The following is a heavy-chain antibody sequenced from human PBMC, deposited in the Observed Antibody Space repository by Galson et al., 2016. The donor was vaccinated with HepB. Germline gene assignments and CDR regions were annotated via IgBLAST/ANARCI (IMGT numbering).Heavy chain of an antibody. CDR1: GFTFSTSG. CDR3: GRDHSVVLTTAYNWFDP. J-gene: IGHJ5*02. D-gene: IGHD4-23*01. V-gene: IGHV3-33*01. Sequence: SLRLSCAASGFTFSTSGMHWVRQAPGKGLEWVAATWHDGTKKYYADSVKGRFTISRDNSKNTLYLQMNSLRVDDTAIYYCGRDHSVVLTTAYNWFDPWGQGTLVTVSS. CDR2: TWHDGTKK.